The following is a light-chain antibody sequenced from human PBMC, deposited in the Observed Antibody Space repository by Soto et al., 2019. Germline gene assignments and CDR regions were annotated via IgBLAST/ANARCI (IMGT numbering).Light chain of an antibody. CDR3: QQRSNWTRT. CDR1: QSVSRY. J-gene: IGKJ1*01. V-gene: IGKV3-11*01. CDR2: DAS. Sequence: EIFFTQSPTPLSLSPGSRATPSCKASQSVSRYLAWYQQKPGQAPRVIIYDASNRATGIPARFSGSVSGTDFTLTISSLENEDFAVYYCQQRSNWTRTFGQGTKVDIK.